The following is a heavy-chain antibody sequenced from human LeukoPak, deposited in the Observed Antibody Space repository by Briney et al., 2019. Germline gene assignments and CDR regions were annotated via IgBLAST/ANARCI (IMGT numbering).Heavy chain of an antibody. V-gene: IGHV4-39*01. CDR3: ARLQLWTYYFDY. J-gene: IGHJ4*02. D-gene: IGHD5-18*01. CDR1: GGSISSSSYY. CDR2: IYYSGST. Sequence: PSETLSLTCTVSGGSISSSSYYWGWIRQPPGKGLEWIGSIYYSGSTYYDPSLKSRVTISVDTSKNQFSLKLSSVTAADTAVYYCARLQLWTYYFDYWGQGTLVTVSS.